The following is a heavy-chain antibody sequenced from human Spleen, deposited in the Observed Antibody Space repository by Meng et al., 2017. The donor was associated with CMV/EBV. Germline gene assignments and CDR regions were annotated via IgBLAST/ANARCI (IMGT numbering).Heavy chain of an antibody. D-gene: IGHD3-3*01. CDR1: GFTASSNY. Sequence: GESLKISCRASGFTASSNYMTWVRQAPGKGLEWVSVIYSDGATYYADSVRGRFAISRDNSKNTVYFQLNSLRDDDTGVYYCARELGAMGGYYYYGMDVWGQGTTVTVSS. CDR3: ARELGAMGGYYYYGMDV. CDR2: IYSDGAT. V-gene: IGHV3-53*01. J-gene: IGHJ6*02.